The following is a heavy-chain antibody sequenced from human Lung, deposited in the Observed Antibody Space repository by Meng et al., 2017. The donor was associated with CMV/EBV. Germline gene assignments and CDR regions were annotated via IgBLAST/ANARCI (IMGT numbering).Heavy chain of an antibody. D-gene: IGHD5-12*01. CDR2: ISAYNGNT. CDR3: ACGGYFGDY. Sequence: NVSCKASGYPFGRYGISWVRQAPGQGLEWMGWISAYNGNTNFAQNLQDRVTMTTDTSTSTAYMELRRLRSDDTAVYYCACGGYFGDYWGQGTLVTVSS. CDR1: GYPFGRYG. J-gene: IGHJ4*02. V-gene: IGHV1-18*01.